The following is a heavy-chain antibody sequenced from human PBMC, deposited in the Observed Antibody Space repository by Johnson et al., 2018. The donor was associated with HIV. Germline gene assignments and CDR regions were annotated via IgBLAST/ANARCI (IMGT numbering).Heavy chain of an antibody. CDR1: GFTFSSYW. Sequence: EVQLVESGGGLVQPGGSLRLSCAASGFTFSSYWMSWVRQAPGKGLEWVANIKQDGSEKYYVDSVKGRFTISRDNAKNSLYLQMNSLRAEDTAVYYCARGGYSSGWIYAFDIWGQGTMVTVSS. J-gene: IGHJ3*02. CDR2: IKQDGSEK. D-gene: IGHD6-19*01. V-gene: IGHV3-7*01. CDR3: ARGGYSSGWIYAFDI.